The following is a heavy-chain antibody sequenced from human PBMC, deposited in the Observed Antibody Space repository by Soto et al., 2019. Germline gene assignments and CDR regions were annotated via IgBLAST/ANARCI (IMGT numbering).Heavy chain of an antibody. CDR1: GYTFTSYY. V-gene: IGHV1-46*03. D-gene: IGHD3-3*01. J-gene: IGHJ6*03. CDR3: ARAVYYDFWCGYYPYYYYYMDV. Sequence: RASVKVSCKASGYTFTSYYMHWVRQAPGQGLEWMGIINPSGGSTSYAQKFQGRVTMTRDTSTSTVYMELSSLRSEDTAVYYCARAVYYDFWCGYYPYYYYYMDVWGKGTMVTVSS. CDR2: INPSGGST.